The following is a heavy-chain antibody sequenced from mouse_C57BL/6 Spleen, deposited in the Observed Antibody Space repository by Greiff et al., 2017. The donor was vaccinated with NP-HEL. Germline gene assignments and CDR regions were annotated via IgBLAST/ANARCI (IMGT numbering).Heavy chain of an antibody. CDR1: GFSFTSYG. J-gene: IGHJ4*01. V-gene: IGHV2-5*01. CDR2: IWRGGST. CDR3: AKILTGTGAMDY. Sequence: VQLVESGPGLVQPSQRLSITCTVSGFSFTSYGVHWVRQSPGKGLEWLGVIWRGGSTDYNAAFMSRLSITKDNSKSQVFFKMNSLQADDTAIYYCAKILTGTGAMDYWGQGTSVTVSS. D-gene: IGHD4-1*01.